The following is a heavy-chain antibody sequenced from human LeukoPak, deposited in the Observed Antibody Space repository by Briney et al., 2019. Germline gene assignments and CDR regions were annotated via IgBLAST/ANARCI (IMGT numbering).Heavy chain of an antibody. CDR2: LTNSGGHT. CDR3: ARDPGIAVAGTWYFDY. V-gene: IGHV3-21*01. Sequence: PGGSLRLSCAASGFTSRGYSINGVPQPPGRGWGCVSPLTNSGGHTYYADSVKGRFTISRDNAKNSLYLQMNSLRAEDTAVYYCARDPGIAVAGTWYFDYWGQGTLVTVSS. J-gene: IGHJ4*02. D-gene: IGHD6-19*01. CDR1: GFTSRGYS.